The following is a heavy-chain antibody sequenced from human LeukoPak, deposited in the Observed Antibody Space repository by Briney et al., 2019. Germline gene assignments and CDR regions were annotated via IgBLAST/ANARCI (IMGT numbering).Heavy chain of an antibody. CDR1: GGSISSGDYY. J-gene: IGHJ4*02. D-gene: IGHD1-26*01. CDR2: IYYTGST. V-gene: IGHV4-61*08. CDR3: ARHPQIVGATKFFDY. Sequence: SETLSLTCTVSGGSISSGDYYWSWIRQPPGKGLEWIGYIYYTGSTNYNPSLKSRVTISVDTSKNQFSLKLTSVTAADTAVYYCARHPQIVGATKFFDYWGQGTLVTVSS.